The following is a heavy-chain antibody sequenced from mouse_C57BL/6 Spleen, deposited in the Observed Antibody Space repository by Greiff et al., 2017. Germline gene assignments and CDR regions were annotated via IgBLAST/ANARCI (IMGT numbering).Heavy chain of an antibody. Sequence: VQLQQSVAELVRPGASVKLSCPASGFKIKNTYMHWVKQRPEQGLEWIGRIDPANGNTKSAPKFQGKATITANTSSNTAYLQLSILTSDDTAIDYCASYGLYGNSYAMGYWGQGTSVTVAS. J-gene: IGHJ4*01. D-gene: IGHD2-1*01. CDR2: IDPANGNT. CDR1: GFKIKNTY. V-gene: IGHV14-3*01. CDR3: ASYGLYGNSYAMGY.